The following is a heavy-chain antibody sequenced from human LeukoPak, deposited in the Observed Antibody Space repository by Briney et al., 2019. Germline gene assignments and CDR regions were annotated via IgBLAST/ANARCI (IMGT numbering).Heavy chain of an antibody. CDR3: ATFPPRVTKTYYYYYYMDV. CDR2: INHSGST. J-gene: IGHJ6*03. D-gene: IGHD4-11*01. CDR1: GGSFSGYY. V-gene: IGHV4-34*01. Sequence: PSETLSLTCAVYGGSFSGYYWSWIRQPPGKGLEWIGEINHSGSTNYNPSLKSRVTISVDTSKNQFSLKLSSVTAADTAVYYCATFPPRVTKTYYYYYYMDVWGKGTTVTVSS.